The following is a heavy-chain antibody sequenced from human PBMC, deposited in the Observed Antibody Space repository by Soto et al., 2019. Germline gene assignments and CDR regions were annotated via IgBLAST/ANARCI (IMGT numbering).Heavy chain of an antibody. V-gene: IGHV6-1*01. CDR3: ARGEIVATIHGMDV. CDR2: TYYRSKWYN. CDR1: GDSVSSNSAA. Sequence: SQTLSLTCAISGDSVSSNSAAWNWIRQSPSRGLGWLGRTYYRSKWYNDYAVSVKSRITINPDTSKNQFSLQLNSVTPEDTAVYYCARGEIVATIHGMDVWGQGTTVTVSS. J-gene: IGHJ6*02. D-gene: IGHD5-12*01.